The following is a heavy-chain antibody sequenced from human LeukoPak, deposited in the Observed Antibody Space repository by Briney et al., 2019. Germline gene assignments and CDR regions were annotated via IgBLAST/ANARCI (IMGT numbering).Heavy chain of an antibody. J-gene: IGHJ4*02. CDR1: GYTFTNFG. CDR2: INPNSGGT. V-gene: IGHV1-2*02. D-gene: IGHD2-2*02. Sequence: ASVKVSCKAFGYTFTNFGVSWVRQAPGQGLEWMGWINPNSGGTNYAQKFQGRVTMTRDTSISTAYMELSRLRSDDTAVYYCAAAEIVVVPAAIFDYWGQGTLVTVSS. CDR3: AAAEIVVVPAAIFDY.